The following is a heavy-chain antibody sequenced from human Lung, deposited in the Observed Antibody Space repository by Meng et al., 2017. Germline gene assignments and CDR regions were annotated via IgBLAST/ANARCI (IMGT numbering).Heavy chain of an antibody. Sequence: QGQLGQAGAEGKKPGAAVKGACKASGYTFTSYGITWVRQAPGQGLEWMGWISAYNGNTNYAQKLQGRVTMTTDTSTSTAYMELRSLRSDDTAVYYCARLGLQTTGLNDCWGQGTLVTVSS. CDR1: GYTFTSYG. D-gene: IGHD3-9*01. V-gene: IGHV1-18*01. J-gene: IGHJ4*02. CDR3: ARLGLQTTGLNDC. CDR2: ISAYNGNT.